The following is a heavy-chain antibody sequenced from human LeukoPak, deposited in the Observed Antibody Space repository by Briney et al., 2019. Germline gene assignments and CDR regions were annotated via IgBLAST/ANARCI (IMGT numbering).Heavy chain of an antibody. J-gene: IGHJ4*02. D-gene: IGHD6-19*01. Sequence: GGSLRLSCAASGFTFSDSYMNWIRQAPGKGLEWVSYISSSGFTKYYADSVKGRFTISRDNAKNSLYLQMNSLRADDTAVYYCARDLTTGYSSGWFDYWGQGTLVTVSS. CDR2: ISSSGFTK. CDR1: GFTFSDSY. V-gene: IGHV3-11*04. CDR3: ARDLTTGYSSGWFDY.